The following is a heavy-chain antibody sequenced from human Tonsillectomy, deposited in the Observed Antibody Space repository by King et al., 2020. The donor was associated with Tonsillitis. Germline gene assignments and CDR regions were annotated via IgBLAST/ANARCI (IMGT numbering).Heavy chain of an antibody. CDR2: IWDDESNK. D-gene: IGHD4-23*01. V-gene: IGHV3-33*08. CDR1: GFTVSSYG. J-gene: IGHJ4*02. CDR3: ARVYGGNSDY. Sequence: VQLVESVGGVVQPGRVRRLSFASSGFTVSSYGMHLVRQAPGKGLEWVAVIWDDESNKYYADAVKGRFSISRDNSKNTLYLQMNRLRPEDTAMYYCARVYGGNSDYWGQGTLVTVSS.